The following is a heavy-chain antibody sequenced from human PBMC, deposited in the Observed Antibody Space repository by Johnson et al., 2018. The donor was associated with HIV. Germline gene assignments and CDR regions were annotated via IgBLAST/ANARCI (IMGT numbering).Heavy chain of an antibody. Sequence: VQLVESGGGVVRPGGSLRLSCMVSGFTVDDYGMNWVRQSPGKGLEWVSGINWNGGRTGYTDSVNGRFTISRDNARNSLYLQMNSLRAEDTALYYCARTLKWGLGLPDWDAFDIWGQGTMVTVSS. V-gene: IGHV3-20*04. CDR3: ARTLKWGLGLPDWDAFDI. CDR1: GFTVDDYG. CDR2: INWNGGRT. J-gene: IGHJ3*02. D-gene: IGHD1-26*01.